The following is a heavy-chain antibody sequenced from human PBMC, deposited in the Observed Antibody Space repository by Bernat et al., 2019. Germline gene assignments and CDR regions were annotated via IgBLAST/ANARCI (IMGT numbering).Heavy chain of an antibody. Sequence: QVQLVESGGGVVQPGRSLRLSCAASGFTFRNFGMHWVRQAPGKGLEWVAVICSDGKNTYNADSVKGRFTISRDMSKNTEYLQMNSLRAEDTAAYHCARDDDPNTHYARFNYWGQGTLVTVSS. V-gene: IGHV3-33*01. CDR3: ARDDDPNTHYARFNY. D-gene: IGHD3-16*01. J-gene: IGHJ4*02. CDR1: GFTFRNFG. CDR2: ICSDGKNT.